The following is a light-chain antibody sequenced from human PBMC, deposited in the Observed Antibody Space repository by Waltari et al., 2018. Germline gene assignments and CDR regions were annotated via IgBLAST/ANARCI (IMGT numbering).Light chain of an antibody. J-gene: IGKJ3*01. CDR2: GAS. CDR1: QSVSSN. CDR3: QQYNNWPLFT. Sequence: XMMQSPATXXVSPGEXATLSCRASQSVSSNLAWYQQKPGQAPRPLIYGASTRATGIPAXXXGSGSXXXFTLTISXXQSEDFXXYYCQQYNNWPLFTXXXXTKVDIK. V-gene: IGKV3D-15*01.